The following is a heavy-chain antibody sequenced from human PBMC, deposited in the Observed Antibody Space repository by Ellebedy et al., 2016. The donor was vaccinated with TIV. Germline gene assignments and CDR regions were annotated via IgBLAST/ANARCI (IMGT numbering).Heavy chain of an antibody. D-gene: IGHD3-22*01. CDR3: ARGSSGYYYVN. J-gene: IGHJ4*02. Sequence: GGSLRLXXAASGFTFSSYAMSWVRQAPGKGLEWVSAISGSGGSTYYADSVKGRFTISRDKSKNTLYLQMNSLRAEDTAVYYCARGSSGYYYVNWGQGTLVTVSS. CDR2: ISGSGGST. CDR1: GFTFSSYA. V-gene: IGHV3-23*01.